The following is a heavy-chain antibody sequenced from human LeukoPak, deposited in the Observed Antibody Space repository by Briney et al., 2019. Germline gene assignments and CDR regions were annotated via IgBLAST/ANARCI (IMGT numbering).Heavy chain of an antibody. V-gene: IGHV3-30*04. CDR1: GFTFSSYA. Sequence: GRSLRLSCAASGFTFSSYAMHWVRQAPGKGLEWVAVISYDGSNKYYADSVKGRFTISRDNSKNTLYLQMNSLRAEGTAVYYCARDQSDYGAFDIWGQGTMVTVSS. CDR2: ISYDGSNK. J-gene: IGHJ3*02. D-gene: IGHD4-17*01. CDR3: ARDQSDYGAFDI.